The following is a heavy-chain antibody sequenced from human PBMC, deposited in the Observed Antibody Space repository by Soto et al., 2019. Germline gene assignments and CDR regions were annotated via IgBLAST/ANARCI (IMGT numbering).Heavy chain of an antibody. Sequence: GGSLRLSCAASGFTFSSYGMHWVRQAPGKGLEWVAVISYDGSNKYYADSVKGRFTISRDNSKNTLYLQMNSLRAEDTAVYYCAKIGSMVRGVIISDYYYYYMDVWGKGTTVTVSS. J-gene: IGHJ6*03. D-gene: IGHD3-10*01. V-gene: IGHV3-30*18. CDR3: AKIGSMVRGVIISDYYYYYMDV. CDR1: GFTFSSYG. CDR2: ISYDGSNK.